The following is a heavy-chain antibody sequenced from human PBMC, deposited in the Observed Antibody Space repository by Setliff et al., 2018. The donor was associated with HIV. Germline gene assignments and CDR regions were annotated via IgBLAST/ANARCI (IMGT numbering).Heavy chain of an antibody. CDR3: ARGLWFGGSYWFDP. V-gene: IGHV4-4*07. D-gene: IGHD3-10*01. J-gene: IGHJ5*02. Sequence: SETLSLTCAVSGYSISSGFYWSWIRQSAEKGLEWIGRVYADGRTNYNPSLKSRVTMSIDTSKNQFSLKLSSVTAADTAVYYCARGLWFGGSYWFDPWGQGTLVTVSS. CDR2: VYADGRT. CDR1: GYSISSGFY.